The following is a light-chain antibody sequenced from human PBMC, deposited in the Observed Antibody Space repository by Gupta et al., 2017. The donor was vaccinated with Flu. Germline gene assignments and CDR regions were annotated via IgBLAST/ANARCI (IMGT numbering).Light chain of an antibody. J-gene: IGKJ1*01. CDR2: GAD. Sequence: ETVLTQSPGTLSLSPGERATLSCRASQSVSSNYLAWYQQKPDQAPRVLIYGADSRATGIPDRFSGSGSGRDFTLTISRLEPEDFAVYCCQQDGGLLWTFGQGTKVEIK. CDR3: QQDGGLLWT. CDR1: QSVSSNY. V-gene: IGKV3-20*01.